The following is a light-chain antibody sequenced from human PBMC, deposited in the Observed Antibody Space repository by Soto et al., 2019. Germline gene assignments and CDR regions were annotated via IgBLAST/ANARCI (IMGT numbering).Light chain of an antibody. J-gene: IGKJ4*01. CDR2: GAS. V-gene: IGKV3-15*01. CDR3: QQYSDWPLT. Sequence: EIVLTQSPATLSLSPGERATLSCRASQTVRNSNLAWYPQKPGQAPRLLIYGASTWATGIPTRFSGSGSGTEFTLTIRSLQSEDFAVYYCQQYSDWPLTFGGGTKVEI. CDR1: QTVRNSN.